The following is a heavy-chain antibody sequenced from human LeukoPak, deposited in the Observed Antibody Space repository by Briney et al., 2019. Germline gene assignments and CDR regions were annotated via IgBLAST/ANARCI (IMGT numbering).Heavy chain of an antibody. D-gene: IGHD3-10*01. CDR3: AATPPYGSGSYYNY. J-gene: IGHJ4*02. CDR1: GFTFSSYG. Sequence: GGSLRLSRAASGFTFSSYGMHWVRQAPGKGLEWVAVIWYDGSNKYYADSVQGRFTISRDNSKNTLYLQMNSLRAEDTAVYYCAATPPYGSGSYYNYWGQGTLVTVSS. V-gene: IGHV3-33*01. CDR2: IWYDGSNK.